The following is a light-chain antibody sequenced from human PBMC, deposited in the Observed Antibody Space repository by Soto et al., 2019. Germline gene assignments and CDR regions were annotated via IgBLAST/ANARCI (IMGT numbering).Light chain of an antibody. Sequence: QSVLTQPASVSGSPGQSITISCTGTSSDVGGYNYVSWYQQHPGKAPKLMIYDVSNRPSGVSNRFSGSKSGNTASLTISGLQAEDEDDYYCSSYTSSSPHVFGTGTKVTVL. CDR3: SSYTSSSPHV. J-gene: IGLJ1*01. CDR1: SSDVGGYNY. V-gene: IGLV2-14*01. CDR2: DVS.